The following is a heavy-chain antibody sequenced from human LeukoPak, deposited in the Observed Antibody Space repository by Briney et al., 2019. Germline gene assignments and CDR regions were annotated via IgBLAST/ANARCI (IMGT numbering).Heavy chain of an antibody. CDR3: ARVPRHLLAAAAGYYFDY. CDR1: GGSISSSSYY. D-gene: IGHD6-13*01. Sequence: SETLSLTCTVSGGSISSSSYYWGWIRQPPGKGLEWIGSIYYSGSTYYNLSLKSRVTISVDTSKNQFSLKLSSVTAADTAVYYCARVPRHLLAAAAGYYFDYWGQGTLVTVSS. CDR2: IYYSGST. V-gene: IGHV4-39*07. J-gene: IGHJ4*02.